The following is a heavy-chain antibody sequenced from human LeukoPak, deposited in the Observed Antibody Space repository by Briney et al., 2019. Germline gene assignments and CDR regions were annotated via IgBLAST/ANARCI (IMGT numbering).Heavy chain of an antibody. D-gene: IGHD3-16*02. CDR3: ARQSSFWYFDL. CDR1: GGSISTYY. Sequence: PSETLSLTCTVSGGSISTYYWSWIRQPPGKGLEWIGYIYTSGSTKYNPSLKSRVNISIDTSKNQFSLKLRSVTAADTAVYHCARQSSFWYFDLWGRGTLVTVSS. V-gene: IGHV4-4*09. J-gene: IGHJ2*01. CDR2: IYTSGST.